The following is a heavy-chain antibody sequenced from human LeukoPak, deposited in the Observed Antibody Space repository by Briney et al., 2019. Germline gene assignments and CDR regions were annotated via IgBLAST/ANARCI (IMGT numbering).Heavy chain of an antibody. D-gene: IGHD2-21*02. V-gene: IGHV1-2*02. CDR1: GYTFTGYY. CDR2: INPNSGGT. CDR3: ARAQPNCGGDCYPDY. J-gene: IGHJ4*02. Sequence: GALVKVSCKASGYTFTGYYMHWVRQAPGQGLEWMGWINPNSGGTNYAQKFQGRVTMTRDTSISTAYMELSRLRSDDTAVYYCARAQPNCGGDCYPDYWGQGTLVTVSS.